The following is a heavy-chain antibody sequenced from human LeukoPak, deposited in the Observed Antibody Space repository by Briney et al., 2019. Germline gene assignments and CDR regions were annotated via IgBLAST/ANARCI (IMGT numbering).Heavy chain of an antibody. V-gene: IGHV3-74*01. Sequence: GGSLRLSCAASGFTFTDYWMVWVRQAPGKGLVWVSRINPDGSSTSYVDSVKGRFTISRDNAKNTLYLQMNSLRAEDTALYYCARDGGGPAAIPWGQGTLVTVSS. J-gene: IGHJ5*02. CDR2: INPDGSST. CDR1: GFTFTDYW. D-gene: IGHD2-2*01. CDR3: ARDGGGPAAIP.